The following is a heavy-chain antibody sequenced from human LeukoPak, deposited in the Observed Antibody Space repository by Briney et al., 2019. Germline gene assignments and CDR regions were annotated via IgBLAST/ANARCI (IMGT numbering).Heavy chain of an antibody. D-gene: IGHD7-27*01. J-gene: IGHJ4*02. CDR1: GYTLSELS. Sequence: GASVTVSCKVSGYTLSELSMHWVRQAPGKGLEWMGGFDSEDSKTIYAQKFQGRVTMTEDTFTDTAYMELSSLRSDDTAVYYCATDLLGMYFAYWGQGTLVTVSS. CDR3: ATDLLGMYFAY. CDR2: FDSEDSKT. V-gene: IGHV1-24*01.